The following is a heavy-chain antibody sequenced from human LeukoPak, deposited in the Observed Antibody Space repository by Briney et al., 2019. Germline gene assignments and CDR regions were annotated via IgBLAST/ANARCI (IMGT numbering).Heavy chain of an antibody. D-gene: IGHD6-13*01. CDR3: AKDRSRIAAAGTPNDY. CDR2: ISYDGSNK. J-gene: IGHJ4*02. Sequence: GGSLGLSCAASGFTFSSYGMHWVRQAPGKGLEWVAVISYDGSNKYYADSVKGRFTISRDNSKNTLYLQMNSLRAEDTAVYYCAKDRSRIAAAGTPNDYWGQGTLVTVSS. V-gene: IGHV3-30*18. CDR1: GFTFSSYG.